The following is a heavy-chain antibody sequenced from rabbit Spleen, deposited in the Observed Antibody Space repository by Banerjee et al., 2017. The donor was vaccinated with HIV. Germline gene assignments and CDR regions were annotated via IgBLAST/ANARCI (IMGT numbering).Heavy chain of an antibody. CDR1: GFSFSSGYY. CDR3: ARDTGSSFSSYGMDL. CDR2: IGTGSSGVT. V-gene: IGHV1S45*01. J-gene: IGHJ6*01. D-gene: IGHD8-1*01. Sequence: QQQLEESGGGLVKPGGTLTLTCTASGFSFSSGYYMGWVRQAPGKGLEWLACIGTGSSGVTYYASWAKSRFTISQTSSTTVTLQMTSLTAADTATYFCARDTGSSFSSYGMDLWGPGTLVTVS.